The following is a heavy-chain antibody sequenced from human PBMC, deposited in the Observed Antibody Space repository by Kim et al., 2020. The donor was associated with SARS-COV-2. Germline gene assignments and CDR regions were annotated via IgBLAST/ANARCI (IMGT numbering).Heavy chain of an antibody. CDR2: ISYDGSNK. CDR1: GFTFSSYG. Sequence: GGSLRLSCAASGFTFSSYGMHWVRQAPGKGLEWVAVISYDGSNKYYADSVKGRFTISRDNSKNTLYLQMNSLRAEDTAVYYCATNGISVAGTCDYWGQGTLVTVSS. D-gene: IGHD6-19*01. CDR3: ATNGISVAGTCDY. J-gene: IGHJ4*02. V-gene: IGHV3-33*05.